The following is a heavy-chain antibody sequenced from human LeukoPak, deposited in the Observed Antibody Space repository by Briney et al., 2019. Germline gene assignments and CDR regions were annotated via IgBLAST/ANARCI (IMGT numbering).Heavy chain of an antibody. Sequence: GESLKISCKGSGSSFTSYWISWVRQLPGKGLEWMGRIDPSDSYTNYSPSFQGHVTISADKSISTAYLQWSSLKASDTAMYYCARLYCSGGSCYQDDYWGQGTLVTVSS. D-gene: IGHD2-15*01. V-gene: IGHV5-10-1*01. CDR3: ARLYCSGGSCYQDDY. CDR1: GSSFTSYW. CDR2: IDPSDSYT. J-gene: IGHJ4*02.